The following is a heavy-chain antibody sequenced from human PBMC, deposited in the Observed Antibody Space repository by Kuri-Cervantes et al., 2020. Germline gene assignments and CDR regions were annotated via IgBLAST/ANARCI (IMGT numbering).Heavy chain of an antibody. V-gene: IGHV3-30*03. D-gene: IGHD6-19*01. J-gene: IGHJ4*02. CDR2: ISYDGSNK. CDR1: GFTFSSYG. CDR3: ARAGVAVAATLWD. Sequence: LSLTCAASGFTFSSYGMHWVRQAPGKGLEWVAVISYDGSNKYYADSVKGRFTISRDNAENSLFLQMANLRDDDTAIYYCARAGVAVAATLWDWGQGTLVTVSS.